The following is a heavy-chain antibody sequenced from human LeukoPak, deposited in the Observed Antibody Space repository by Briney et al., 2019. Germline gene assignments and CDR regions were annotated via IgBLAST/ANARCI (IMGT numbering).Heavy chain of an antibody. Sequence: GGSLRLSCAASGFTFSGSAMHWVRQASGKGLEWVGRIRSKANSYGTAYAASVKGRFTISRDNSKNTLYPQMNSLRAEDTAVYYCAKIGDSSGYQSPFDYWGQGTLVTVSS. CDR3: AKIGDSSGYQSPFDY. D-gene: IGHD3-22*01. J-gene: IGHJ4*02. V-gene: IGHV3-73*01. CDR2: IRSKANSYGT. CDR1: GFTFSGSA.